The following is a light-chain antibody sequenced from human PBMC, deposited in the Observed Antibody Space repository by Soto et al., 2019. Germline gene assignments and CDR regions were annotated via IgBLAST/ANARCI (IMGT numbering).Light chain of an antibody. Sequence: IQLTQSPSTLSADVGDRVTITCRASQNIRNLLAWYQPKPGKAPKPLIYDASTLKTGVPSRLSGSGSGSEFNFTITGLQPDDFATYFCQQYNNYATFGQGTRLEIK. CDR2: DAS. V-gene: IGKV1-5*01. J-gene: IGKJ5*01. CDR3: QQYNNYAT. CDR1: QNIRNL.